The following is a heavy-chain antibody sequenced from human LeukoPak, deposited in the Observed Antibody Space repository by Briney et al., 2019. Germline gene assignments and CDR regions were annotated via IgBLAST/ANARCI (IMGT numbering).Heavy chain of an antibody. CDR2: ISGSCGST. CDR3: AKGDNYYDSSGLGY. CDR1: GFTFSSYA. Sequence: GGSLRLSCAASGFTFSSYAMSWVRQAPGKGLEWVSAISGSCGSTYYADSVKGRFTISRDNSKNTLYLQMNSLRAEATAVYYCAKGDNYYDSSGLGYWGQGTLVTVSS. V-gene: IGHV3-23*01. J-gene: IGHJ4*02. D-gene: IGHD3-22*01.